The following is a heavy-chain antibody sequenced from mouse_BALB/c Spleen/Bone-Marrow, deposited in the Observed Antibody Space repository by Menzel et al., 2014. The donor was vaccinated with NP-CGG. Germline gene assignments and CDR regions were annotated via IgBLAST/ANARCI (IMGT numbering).Heavy chain of an antibody. D-gene: IGHD2-2*01. V-gene: IGHV1-14*01. CDR2: INPYNDDT. CDR1: GYTFTSCV. CDR3: ARSLYGYDWYFDV. J-gene: IGHJ1*01. Sequence: EVQLQQSGPELVKPGASVKMSCKASGYTFTSCVMHWVKQKPGLGLEWIGYINPYNDDTEYNEKFKGKATLTSDKSSSTAYMELSSLTSEDSAVFYCARSLYGYDWYFDVWGAGTTVTVSS.